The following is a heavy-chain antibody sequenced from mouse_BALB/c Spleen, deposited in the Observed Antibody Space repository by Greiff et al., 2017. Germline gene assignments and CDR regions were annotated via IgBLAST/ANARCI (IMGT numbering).Heavy chain of an antibody. CDR3: TRKRAMDY. J-gene: IGHJ4*01. CDR2: IYPSDSYT. CDR1: GYTFTSYW. V-gene: IGHV1-69*02. Sequence: VQLQQPGAELVRPGASVKLSCKASGYTFTSYWINWVKQRPGQGLEWIGNIYPSDSYTNYNQKFKDKATLTVDKSSSTAYMQLSSPTSEDSAVYYCTRKRAMDYWGQGTSVTVSS.